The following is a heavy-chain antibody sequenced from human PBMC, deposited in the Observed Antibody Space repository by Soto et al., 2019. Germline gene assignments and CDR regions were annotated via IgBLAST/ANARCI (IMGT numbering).Heavy chain of an antibody. CDR3: ARVPYCSGGSCYNDAFDI. D-gene: IGHD2-15*01. CDR2: IIHILGIA. J-gene: IGHJ3*02. CDR1: GGTFSSYT. Sequence: QVQLVQSGAEVKKPGSSVKVSCKASGGTFSSYTISWVRQAPGQGLEWMGRIIHILGIANYAQKFQGRVTITADKSTSTAYMELSSLRSEDTAVYYCARVPYCSGGSCYNDAFDIWGQGTMVTVSS. V-gene: IGHV1-69*02.